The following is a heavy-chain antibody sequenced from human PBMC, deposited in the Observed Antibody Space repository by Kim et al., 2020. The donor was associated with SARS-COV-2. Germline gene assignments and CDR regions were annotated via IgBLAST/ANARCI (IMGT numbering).Heavy chain of an antibody. J-gene: IGHJ2*01. D-gene: IGHD3-16*02. CDR2: INHSGST. CDR1: GGSFSGYY. V-gene: IGHV4-34*01. Sequence: SETLSLTCAVYGGSFSGYYWSWIRQPPGKGLEWIGEINHSGSTNYNPSLKSRVTISVDTSKNQFSLKLSSVTAADTAVYYCARVPLYDYVWGSYRQNNWYFDLWGRGTLVTVSS. CDR3: ARVPLYDYVWGSYRQNNWYFDL.